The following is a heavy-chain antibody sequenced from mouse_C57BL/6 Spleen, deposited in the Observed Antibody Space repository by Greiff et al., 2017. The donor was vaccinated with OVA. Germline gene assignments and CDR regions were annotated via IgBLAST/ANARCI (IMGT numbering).Heavy chain of an antibody. J-gene: IGHJ2*01. CDR3: AREEGSY. V-gene: IGHV5-6*02. CDR1: GFTFSSYG. CDR2: ISSGGSYT. Sequence: EVTLVESGGDLVKPGGSLKLSCAASGFTFSSYGMSWVRQTPDKRLEWVATISSGGSYTYYPDSVKGRFTISRDNAKNTLYLQMSSLKSEDSAMYYCAREEGSYWGQGTTLTVSS.